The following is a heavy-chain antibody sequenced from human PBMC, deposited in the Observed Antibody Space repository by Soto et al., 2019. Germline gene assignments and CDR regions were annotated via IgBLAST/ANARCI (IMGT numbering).Heavy chain of an antibody. CDR2: INDSGNI. Sequence: QVQLQQWGAGLLKPSETLSLTCAVYGGSFSGYQWSWIRQTPGKGLEWIGKINDSGNINYNPSLKSRVTILLDTPKKQISLKLSSGTAADSAVYYCARGLILWFGELSRRGGYYYYMDVWGKGTTVTVSS. J-gene: IGHJ6*03. CDR3: ARGLILWFGELSRRGGYYYYMDV. V-gene: IGHV4-34*01. D-gene: IGHD3-10*01. CDR1: GGSFSGYQ.